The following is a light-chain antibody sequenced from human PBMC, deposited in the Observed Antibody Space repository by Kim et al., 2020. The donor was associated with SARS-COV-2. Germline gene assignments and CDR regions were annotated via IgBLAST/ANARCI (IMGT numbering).Light chain of an antibody. J-gene: IGLJ1*01. V-gene: IGLV2-14*03. CDR2: DVS. CDR3: SSFTSSISYV. Sequence: QSALTQPASVSGSPGQSIIISCTGSSSDIGSRNYVSWYQQYPGKAPNLMIYDVSRRPSGVSNRFSGSKSGNTASLTISGLQAKDEADYYCSSFTSSISYVFGTGTKVTVL. CDR1: SSDIGSRNY.